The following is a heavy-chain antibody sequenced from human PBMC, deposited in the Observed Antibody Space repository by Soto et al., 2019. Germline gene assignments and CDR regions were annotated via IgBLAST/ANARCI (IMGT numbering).Heavy chain of an antibody. CDR3: AHRRISWLHFVGGYDY. CDR1: GFSLNTGGEG. D-gene: IGHD5-12*01. Sequence: QITLKESGPTLVKPTQTLTLTCTFSGFSLNTGGEGVGWIRQPPGKALEWLALIYWDENKRYSPSLKNRLTITKDTSKNQVVLTMTNMDPVDTATYYCAHRRISWLHFVGGYDYWCQGALVTVSS. CDR2: IYWDENK. J-gene: IGHJ4*02. V-gene: IGHV2-5*02.